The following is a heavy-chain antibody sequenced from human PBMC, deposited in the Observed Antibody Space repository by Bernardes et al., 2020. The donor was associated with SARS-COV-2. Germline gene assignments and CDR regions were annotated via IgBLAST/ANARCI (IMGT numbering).Heavy chain of an antibody. CDR2: INPTSGGT. Sequence: ASVKVSCKASGYTFTGYYMHWVRQAPGQGLEWMGWINPTSGGTNYAQKFQGRVTMTRDTSISTAYMELSRLRSDDTAVYYCARVGVGPTTMGYYYYGMDVWGQGTTVTVSS. V-gene: IGHV1-2*02. J-gene: IGHJ6*02. D-gene: IGHD3-10*01. CDR3: ARVGVGPTTMGYYYYGMDV. CDR1: GYTFTGYY.